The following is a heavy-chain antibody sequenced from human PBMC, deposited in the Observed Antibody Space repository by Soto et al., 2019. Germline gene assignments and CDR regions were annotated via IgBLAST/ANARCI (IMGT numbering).Heavy chain of an antibody. D-gene: IGHD2-15*01. Sequence: EVQLVESGGGLVQPGGSLRLSCAASGFTFSSYWMHWVRQAPGKGLVWISRINTAGSSTSYVDSVQGRFTISRDNGKNTLFLQIDSLRGEDTAVYYCARRGSGVTRGLHYWGQGTLVTVSS. J-gene: IGHJ4*02. CDR2: INTAGSST. V-gene: IGHV3-74*01. CDR1: GFTFSSYW. CDR3: ARRGSGVTRGLHY.